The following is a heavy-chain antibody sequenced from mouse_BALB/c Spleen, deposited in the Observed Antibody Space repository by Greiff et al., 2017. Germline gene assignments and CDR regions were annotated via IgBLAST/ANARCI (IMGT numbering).Heavy chain of an antibody. D-gene: IGHD5-1*01. V-gene: IGHV14-3*02. Sequence: EVQLQQSGAELVKPGASVKLSCTASGFNIKDTYMHWVKQRPEQGLEWIGRIDPANGNTKYDPKFQGKATITADTSSNTAYLQLSSLTSEDTAVYYCARRGLYEYPMDYWGQGTSVTVSS. CDR1: GFNIKDTY. CDR3: ARRGLYEYPMDY. J-gene: IGHJ4*01. CDR2: IDPANGNT.